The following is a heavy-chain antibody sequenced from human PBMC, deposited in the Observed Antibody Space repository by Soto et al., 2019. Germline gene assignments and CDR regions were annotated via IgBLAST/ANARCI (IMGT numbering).Heavy chain of an antibody. CDR2: INPNGGVT. CDR1: GDSFNDYY. J-gene: IGHJ6*03. V-gene: IGHV1-2*04. Sequence: GGPEKVSCKSSGDSFNDYYIHWVRQAPGQGFEWMGWINPNGGVTKYAQKFQGWVSMTRDTSIRTVYMQLSRLRSDDTAVYYCARESGGATATLDYYYFYMDVWGTGTTVTVSS. CDR3: ARESGGATATLDYYYFYMDV. D-gene: IGHD5-12*01.